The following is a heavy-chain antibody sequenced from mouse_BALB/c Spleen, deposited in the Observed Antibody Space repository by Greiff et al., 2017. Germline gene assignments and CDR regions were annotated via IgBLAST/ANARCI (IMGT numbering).Heavy chain of an antibody. CDR1: GFTFSSYG. CDR2: INSNGGST. V-gene: IGHV5-6-3*01. Sequence: EVKLVESGGGLVQPGGSRKLSCAASGFTFSSYGMSWVRQTPDKRLELVATINSNGGSTYYPDSVKGRFTISRDNAKNTLYLQMSSLKSEDTAMYYCARAPFTTVDYYYAMDYWGQGTSVTVSS. D-gene: IGHD1-1*01. CDR3: ARAPFTTVDYYYAMDY. J-gene: IGHJ4*01.